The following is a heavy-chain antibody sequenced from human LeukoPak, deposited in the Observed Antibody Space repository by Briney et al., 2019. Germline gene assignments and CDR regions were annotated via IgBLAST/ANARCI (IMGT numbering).Heavy chain of an antibody. V-gene: IGHV1-69*13. CDR1: GGTFSSYA. D-gene: IGHD3-3*01. CDR3: ARGGTIFGVVILAPYYYGVDV. J-gene: IGHJ6*02. Sequence: SVKVSCKASGGTFSSYAISWVRQAPGQGLEWMGGIIPIFGTANYAQKFQGRVTITADESTSTAYMELSSLRSEDTAVYYCARGGTIFGVVILAPYYYGVDVWGQGTTVTVSS. CDR2: IIPIFGTA.